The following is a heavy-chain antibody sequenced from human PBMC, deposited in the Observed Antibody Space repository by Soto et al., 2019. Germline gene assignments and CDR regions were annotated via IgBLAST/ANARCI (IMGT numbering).Heavy chain of an antibody. CDR2: ISSSSSTI. V-gene: IGHV3-48*01. CDR3: ARDVDYGDKVHY. Sequence: PGGSLRLSCAAPTFIFSTYWMTWGRQAPGKGLEWVSYISSSSSTIYYADSVKGRFTISRDNAKNSLYLQMNSLRAEDAAVYYCARDVDYGDKVHYWGQGTLVTVSS. CDR1: TFIFSTYW. D-gene: IGHD4-17*01. J-gene: IGHJ4*02.